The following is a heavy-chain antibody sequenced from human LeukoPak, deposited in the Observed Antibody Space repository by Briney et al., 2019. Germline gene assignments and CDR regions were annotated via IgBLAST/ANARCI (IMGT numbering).Heavy chain of an antibody. CDR3: ARFSSYYDSSLHYVDH. CDR1: GYSISSGYY. D-gene: IGHD3-22*01. CDR2: IYHSGST. Sequence: SETLSLTCTVSGYSISSGYYWGWIRQPPGKGLEWIGSIYHSGSTYYNPSLKSRVTISVDTSKNQFSLKLSSVTAADTAVYYCARFSSYYDSSLHYVDHWGQGTLVSVSA. V-gene: IGHV4-38-2*02. J-gene: IGHJ4*02.